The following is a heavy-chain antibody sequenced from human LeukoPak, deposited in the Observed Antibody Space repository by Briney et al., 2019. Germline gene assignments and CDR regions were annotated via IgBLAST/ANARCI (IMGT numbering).Heavy chain of an antibody. CDR1: GFTFSSYS. J-gene: IGHJ3*02. Sequence: GSLRLSCAASGFTFSSYSMNWVRQAPGKGLKWVSSISSSNSFIFYADSVKGRFTISRDNAKNSLYLQMNSLRAEDTALYYCARSIVVPAAISGAFDIWGQGTIVTVSS. V-gene: IGHV3-21*01. CDR2: ISSSNSFI. CDR3: ARSIVVPAAISGAFDI. D-gene: IGHD2-2*01.